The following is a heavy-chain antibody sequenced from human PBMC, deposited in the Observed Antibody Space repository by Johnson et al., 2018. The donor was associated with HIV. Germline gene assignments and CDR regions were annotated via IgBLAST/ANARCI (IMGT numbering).Heavy chain of an antibody. CDR2: INWSGGST. V-gene: IGHV3-20*04. CDR1: GFTVSSNY. Sequence: VQLVESGGGLVQPGGSLRLSCAASGFTVSSNYMSWVRQAPGKGLEWVSGINWSGGSTGYADSVKGRFTISRDNAKNSLYLQWNSLRAEDTALYYGASVYRVMFGGFSKHVFDIWGQGTMVTVSS. D-gene: IGHD3-16*01. CDR3: ASVYRVMFGGFSKHVFDI. J-gene: IGHJ3*02.